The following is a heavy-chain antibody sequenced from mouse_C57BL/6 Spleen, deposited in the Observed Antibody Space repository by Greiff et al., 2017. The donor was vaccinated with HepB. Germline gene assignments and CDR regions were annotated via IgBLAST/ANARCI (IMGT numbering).Heavy chain of an antibody. CDR2: IDPSDSYT. V-gene: IGHV1-69*01. CDR3: ARPIYDGYYDV. D-gene: IGHD2-3*01. Sequence: QVQLQQPGAELVMPGASVKLSCKASGYTFTSYWMHWVKQRTGQGLEWIGEIDPSDSYTNYNQKFKGKSTLTVDKSSSTAYMQLSSLTSEDSAVYYCARPIYDGYYDVWGTGTTVTVSS. CDR1: GYTFTSYW. J-gene: IGHJ1*03.